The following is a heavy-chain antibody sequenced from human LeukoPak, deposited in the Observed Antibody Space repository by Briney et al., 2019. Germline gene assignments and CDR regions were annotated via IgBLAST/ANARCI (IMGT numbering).Heavy chain of an antibody. D-gene: IGHD6-6*01. V-gene: IGHV3-74*01. J-gene: IGHJ4*01. Sequence: GGSLRLSCTASGFTLRNYSMHWVRQVPGKRLVWVSRISGDGGVTNYADSVQGRFTISRDNSKNILYLQINSLRSEDTAVYYCTRYSSSSGGASYYLDYWGHGTLVTVSS. CDR3: TRYSSSSGGASYYLDY. CDR2: ISGDGGVT. CDR1: GFTLRNYS.